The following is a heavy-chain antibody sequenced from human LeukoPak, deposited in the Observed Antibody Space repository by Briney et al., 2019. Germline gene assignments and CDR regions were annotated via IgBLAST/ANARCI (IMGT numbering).Heavy chain of an antibody. J-gene: IGHJ4*02. CDR3: ARRNSGWPHDY. D-gene: IGHD6-19*01. V-gene: IGHV3-23*01. CDR1: GFTFSGYV. Sequence: GGSLRLSCAASGFTFSGYVMSWVRQAPGKGLEWVSAITGSGCTTYYSDSVKGRFTISRDNSKSTLYPQMSSLRAEDTAVYYCARRNSGWPHDYWGQGTLVTVSS. CDR2: ITGSGCTT.